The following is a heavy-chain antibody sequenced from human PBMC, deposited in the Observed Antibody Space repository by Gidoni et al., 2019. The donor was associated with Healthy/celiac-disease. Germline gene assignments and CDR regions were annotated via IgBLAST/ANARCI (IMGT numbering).Heavy chain of an antibody. CDR3: AHKGKWCMRPDCPKDAFDI. J-gene: IGHJ3*02. CDR1: GFSLSTSGVG. V-gene: IGHV2-5*01. Sequence: QITLKESGPTLVKPTQTLTLTCTFSGFSLSTSGVGVGWIRQPPGKALEWLALIYWNDDKRYSPSLKSRLTITKDTSKNQVVLTMTNMDPVDTATYYCAHKGKWCMRPDCPKDAFDIWGQGTMVTVSS. CDR2: IYWNDDK. D-gene: IGHD2-8*01.